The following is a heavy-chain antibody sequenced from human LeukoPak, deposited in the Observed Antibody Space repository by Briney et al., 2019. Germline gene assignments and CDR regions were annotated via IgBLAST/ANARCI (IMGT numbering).Heavy chain of an antibody. Sequence: GGSLRLSCAASGFTFSTYWMHWVRQAPGKGLVWVSRINNDGSSTTYADSVKGRFTISRDNAKNTLYLQMNSLSAEDTAVYYCASPPLSSWGQGTLVTVSS. V-gene: IGHV3-74*01. CDR2: INNDGSST. CDR1: GFTFSTYW. CDR3: ASPPLSS. J-gene: IGHJ4*02.